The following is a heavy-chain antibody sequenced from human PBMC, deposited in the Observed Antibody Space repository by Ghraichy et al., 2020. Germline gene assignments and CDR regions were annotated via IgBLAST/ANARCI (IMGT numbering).Heavy chain of an antibody. Sequence: GGSLRLSCAASRFTFSEHGMHWVRQAPGKGLEWVAIISSGGGDKHYADSVKGRFTISRDNSKKTLFLQMNSLRVEDTAVYFCAKDFRDLGFDYSHTMDVWGQGTTVTVSS. CDR1: RFTFSEHG. CDR2: ISSGGGDK. CDR3: AKDFRDLGFDYSHTMDV. D-gene: IGHD3-10*01. J-gene: IGHJ6*02. V-gene: IGHV3-30*18.